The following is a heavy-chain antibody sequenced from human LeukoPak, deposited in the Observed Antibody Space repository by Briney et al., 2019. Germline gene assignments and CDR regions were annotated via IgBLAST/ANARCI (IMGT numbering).Heavy chain of an antibody. CDR3: ARDQYGDYVFDY. V-gene: IGHV3-30-3*01. CDR1: GFTFMTYA. J-gene: IGHJ4*02. CDR2: IAYDGSNK. D-gene: IGHD4-17*01. Sequence: GGSLRLSCAASGFTFMTYAMHWVRQAPGKGLEWVAVIAYDGSNKYSADSVKGRFTISRDNSLNTLYLQMDSLRPEDTAVYYCARDQYGDYVFDYWGQGTLVTVSS.